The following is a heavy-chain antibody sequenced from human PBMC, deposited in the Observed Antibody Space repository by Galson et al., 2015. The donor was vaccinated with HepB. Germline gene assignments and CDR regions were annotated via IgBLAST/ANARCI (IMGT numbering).Heavy chain of an antibody. CDR2: ISGSGGGT. V-gene: IGHV3-23*01. CDR3: ARWGCSDFWSGYSNWFVT. Sequence: SLRLSCAASGFTFSSHAMSWVRQAPGKGLEWVSAISGSGGGTYYADSAKGRFTISRHNFKNTLYLQLGSLRAEDTAIYYCARWGCSDFWSGYSNWFVTWGQGTLVTVSS. J-gene: IGHJ5*02. CDR1: GFTFSSHA. D-gene: IGHD3-3*01.